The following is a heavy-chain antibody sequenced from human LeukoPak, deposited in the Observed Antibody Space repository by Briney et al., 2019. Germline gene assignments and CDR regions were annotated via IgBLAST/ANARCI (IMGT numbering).Heavy chain of an antibody. CDR2: IYPGDSDT. V-gene: IGHV5-51*01. J-gene: IGHJ5*02. D-gene: IGHD2-2*01. CDR3: ARQLGPAAMRNWFDP. CDR1: GSPFTSYW. Sequence: PGEPLKISCKGSGSPFTSYWIGWVRQLPGKGLEWMGIIYPGDSDTSYSPSFKAQVTISADKSISTAYLQWSSLKASDTAMYYCARQLGPAAMRNWFDPWGQGTLVTVSS.